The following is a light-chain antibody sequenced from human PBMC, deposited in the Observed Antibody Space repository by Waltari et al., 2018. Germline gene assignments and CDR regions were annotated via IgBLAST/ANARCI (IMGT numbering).Light chain of an antibody. CDR3: SSYAGSSKGV. CDR2: AVS. J-gene: IGLJ2*01. CDR1: SSDVGSYKR. V-gene: IGLV2-23*02. Sequence: QSALTQPASVSGSPGQSINLSFPGTSSDVGSYKRVSWYQQHPGKAPKLMIYAVSKRPSGVSDRFSGSKSGDMASLTISGLQPEDEAEYFCSSYAGSSKGVFGGGTKVTVL.